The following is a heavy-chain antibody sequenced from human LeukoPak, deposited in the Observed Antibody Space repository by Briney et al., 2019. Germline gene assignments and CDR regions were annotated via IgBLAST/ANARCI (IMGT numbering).Heavy chain of an antibody. D-gene: IGHD2-15*01. V-gene: IGHV4-59*08. Sequence: SETLSLTCTVSGGSISSYYWSWIRQPPGKGLEWIGYIYYSGSTNYNPSLKSRVTMSVDTSKNQFSLKLSSVTAADTAVYYCARAASRSSTWFDPWGQGTLVTVSS. CDR2: IYYSGST. CDR1: GGSISSYY. CDR3: ARAASRSSTWFDP. J-gene: IGHJ5*02.